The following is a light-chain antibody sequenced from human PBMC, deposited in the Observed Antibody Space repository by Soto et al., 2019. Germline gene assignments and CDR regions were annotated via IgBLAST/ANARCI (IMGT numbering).Light chain of an antibody. J-gene: IGLJ2*01. V-gene: IGLV2-14*01. Sequence: QSALTQPASVSGSPGQSITISCTGTSSDVGGYNYVSWYQQHPGKAPKLMLYEVSNRPSGVSNRFSGSKSGNTASLTISGLQADYEAEYYFSSYTSSSTLVLFGGGTKLTVL. CDR1: SSDVGGYNY. CDR3: SSYTSSSTLVL. CDR2: EVS.